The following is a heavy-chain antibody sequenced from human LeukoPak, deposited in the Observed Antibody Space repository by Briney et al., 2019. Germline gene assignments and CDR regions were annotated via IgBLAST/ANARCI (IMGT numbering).Heavy chain of an antibody. CDR1: GFTFSSYA. CDR2: IAFDGNNK. Sequence: PGGSLRLSCAASGFTFSSYAMHWVRQAPGKGLEWVAAIAFDGNNKYYADSVKGRFAISRDNSKNTLYLQMNGLRAEDAAVYYCARKSGSQGYFDYWGQGTLVTVSS. CDR3: ARKSGSQGYFDY. D-gene: IGHD1-26*01. J-gene: IGHJ4*02. V-gene: IGHV3-30*09.